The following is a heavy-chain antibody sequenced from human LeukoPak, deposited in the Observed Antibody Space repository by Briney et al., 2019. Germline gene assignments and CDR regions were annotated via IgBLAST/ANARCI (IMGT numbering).Heavy chain of an antibody. CDR2: IYTSANT. CDR1: GASISSYY. CDR3: ARDRIWNDAGHDPFDI. J-gene: IGHJ3*02. Sequence: SETLSHTCTASGASISSYYWSWIRQPAGKGREWIGRIYTSANTNYNPSFKSRATISIDRSKNQFSLNLPSVTAADTAVYYCARDRIWNDAGHDPFDIWGQGTKVTVSS. D-gene: IGHD1-1*01. V-gene: IGHV4-4*07.